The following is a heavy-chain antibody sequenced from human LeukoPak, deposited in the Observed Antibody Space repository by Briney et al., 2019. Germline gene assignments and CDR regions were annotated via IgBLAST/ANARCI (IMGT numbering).Heavy chain of an antibody. CDR3: ARKRESSSSWYGGLAY. D-gene: IGHD6-13*01. J-gene: IGHJ4*02. CDR1: GFTFSNFG. V-gene: IGHV3-48*02. CDR2: ISPISNPI. Sequence: PGGSLRLSCAASGFTFSNFGMNWVRLAPGKGLEWISYISPISNPIYYADSVKGRFTTSRDNAKNSLFLEMNSLRDEDTAVYYCARKRESSSSWYGGLAYWGQGTLVTVSS.